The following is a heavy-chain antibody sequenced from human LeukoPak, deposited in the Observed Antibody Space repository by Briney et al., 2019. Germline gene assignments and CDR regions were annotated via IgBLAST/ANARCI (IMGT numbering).Heavy chain of an antibody. CDR2: IYSSGST. Sequence: GSLRLSCAASGFTVSSNYMSWVRQAPGKGPEWVSVIYSSGSTYYADSVKGRFTISRDNSKNTLHLQMNTLRAEDTAVYYCASRIAIAGSVDYWGQGTLVTVSS. J-gene: IGHJ4*02. CDR1: GFTVSSNY. CDR3: ASRIAIAGSVDY. V-gene: IGHV3-53*01. D-gene: IGHD6-13*01.